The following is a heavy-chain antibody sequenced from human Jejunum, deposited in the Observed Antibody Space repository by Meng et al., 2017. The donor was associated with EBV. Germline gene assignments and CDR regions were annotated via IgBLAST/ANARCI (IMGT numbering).Heavy chain of an antibody. V-gene: IGHV4-61*01. CDR3: ARGRGYDYGDS. Sequence: QVQPQESGPGLVKPSETLSLTCSVSGDSVNGYNYWTWIRQPPGKGLEWIGNLYYAGKAIYKPSLQSRVTISVDTSKNQISLKVTSVTAADTAIYYCARGRGYDYGDSWGQGTLVTVSS. CDR1: GDSVNGYNY. D-gene: IGHD5-12*01. J-gene: IGHJ5*02. CDR2: LYYAGKA.